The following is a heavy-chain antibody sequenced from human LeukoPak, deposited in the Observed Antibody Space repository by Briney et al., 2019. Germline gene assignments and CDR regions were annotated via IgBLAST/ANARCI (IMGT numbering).Heavy chain of an antibody. CDR3: AREMKDSSGSFLAH. CDR2: ISSRSSTK. V-gene: IGHV3-48*03. D-gene: IGHD3-22*01. CDR1: GFTFSDYE. Sequence: SGGSLRLSCAVSGFTFSDYEMSWVRQAPGKGLEWVSYISSRSSTKYYADSVRGRFTVSRDNAKSSLYLQMNSLRAEDTALCYCAREMKDSSGSFLAHWGQGTLVTVSS. J-gene: IGHJ4*02.